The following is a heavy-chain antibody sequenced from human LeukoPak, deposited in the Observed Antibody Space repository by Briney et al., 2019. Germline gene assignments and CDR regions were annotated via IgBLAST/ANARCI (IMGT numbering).Heavy chain of an antibody. CDR3: ARPYYSSGFFEGDWYFDL. J-gene: IGHJ2*01. V-gene: IGHV1-8*01. Sequence: ASVKVSCKASRYTFTSYDINWVRQATGQGLEWMGWMSPKSGNTAYAQEFQGRVTMTRNTSISTAYMELSSLRSEDTAVYFCARPYYSSGFFEGDWYFDLWGRGTLLTVSS. CDR2: MSPKSGNT. CDR1: RYTFTSYD. D-gene: IGHD6-19*01.